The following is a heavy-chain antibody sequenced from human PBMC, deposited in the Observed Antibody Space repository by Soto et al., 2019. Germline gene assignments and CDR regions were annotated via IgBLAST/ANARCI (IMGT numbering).Heavy chain of an antibody. CDR2: IYYSGST. J-gene: IGHJ3*02. Sequence: NPSETLSLTCTVSGGSISSGGYYWSWIRQHPGKGLEWIGYIYYSGSTYYNPSLKSRVTISVDTSKNQFSLKLSSVTAADTAVYYCARDTGRGGDAFDIWGQGTMVTVSS. D-gene: IGHD3-10*01. CDR3: ARDTGRGGDAFDI. CDR1: GGSISSGGYY. V-gene: IGHV4-31*03.